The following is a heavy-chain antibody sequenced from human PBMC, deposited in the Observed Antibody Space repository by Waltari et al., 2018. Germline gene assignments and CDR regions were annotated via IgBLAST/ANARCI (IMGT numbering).Heavy chain of an antibody. CDR3: ARARYFDL. Sequence: EVQLVESGGGLVQPGGSLRLSCAASGFTFRSSWMSWVRQAPGKGLEWVANIKEDGSEKNYMDSVRGRFTISRDNAKNSLYLQMNTLRAEDTAVYYCARARYFDLWGRGTLVTVSS. V-gene: IGHV3-7*01. CDR1: GFTFRSSW. CDR2: IKEDGSEK. J-gene: IGHJ2*01.